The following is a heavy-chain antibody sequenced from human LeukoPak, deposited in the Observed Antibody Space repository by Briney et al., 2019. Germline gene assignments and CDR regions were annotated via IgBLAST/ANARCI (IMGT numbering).Heavy chain of an antibody. CDR2: ISSSSSYI. CDR3: ASLSAANYYDSSGYPYYFDY. CDR1: GFTFSNYA. Sequence: GGSLRLSCVASGFTFSNYAVNWVRQAPGKGLEWVSSISSSSSYIYYADSVKGRFTISRDNAKNSLYLQMNSLRAEDTAVYYCASLSAANYYDSSGYPYYFDYWGQGTLVTVSS. D-gene: IGHD3-22*01. J-gene: IGHJ4*02. V-gene: IGHV3-21*01.